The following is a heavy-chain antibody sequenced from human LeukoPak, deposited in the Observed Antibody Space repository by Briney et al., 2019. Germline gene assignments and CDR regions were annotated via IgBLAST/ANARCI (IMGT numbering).Heavy chain of an antibody. CDR2: INSDGSST. V-gene: IGHV3-74*01. CDR3: AKLSSGGYGSGSYYNFDY. D-gene: IGHD3-10*01. Sequence: GGSLRLSCAASGFTFSSYWMHWVRQAPGKGLVWVSRINSDGSSTSYADSVKGRFTISRDNAKNTLYLQMNSLRAEDTAVYYCAKLSSGGYGSGSYYNFDYWGQGTLVTVSS. CDR1: GFTFSSYW. J-gene: IGHJ4*02.